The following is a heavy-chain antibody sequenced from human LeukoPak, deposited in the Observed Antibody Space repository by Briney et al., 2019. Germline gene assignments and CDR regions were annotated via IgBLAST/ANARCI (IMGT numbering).Heavy chain of an antibody. D-gene: IGHD3-3*01. V-gene: IGHV3-30*18. CDR1: GFTFSNYD. Sequence: GGSLRLSCAASGFTFSNYDMHWVRQAPGKGLEWVAVISYDGTNKYYADSVKGRFTISRDNSKSTLYLQMNSLRAEDTAVCYCAKENDFVYWGQGTLVTVSS. J-gene: IGHJ4*02. CDR2: ISYDGTNK. CDR3: AKENDFVY.